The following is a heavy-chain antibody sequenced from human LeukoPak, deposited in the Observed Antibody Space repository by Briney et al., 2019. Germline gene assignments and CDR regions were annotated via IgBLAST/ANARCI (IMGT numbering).Heavy chain of an antibody. CDR2: IRYDGSNK. Sequence: GGPLRLSCAASGFTFSSYTMNGVLQAPAKGLEWGAVIRYDGSNKYYADSVKGRFTISRDNSKNTLYLQMNSLRGEDTAVYYCARGSSSWYSDWLDPWGQGTLVTVSS. CDR3: ARGSSSWYSDWLDP. V-gene: IGHV3-33*08. D-gene: IGHD6-13*01. J-gene: IGHJ5*02. CDR1: GFTFSSYT.